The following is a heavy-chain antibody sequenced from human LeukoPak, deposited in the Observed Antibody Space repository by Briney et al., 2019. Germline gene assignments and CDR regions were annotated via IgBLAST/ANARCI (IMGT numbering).Heavy chain of an antibody. J-gene: IGHJ6*03. CDR3: ARDKGYCSSTSCPRYYYYYYMDV. Sequence: GASVKVSCKASGYTFTSYGISWVRQAPGQGLEWMGWISAYNGNTNYAQKLQGRVTMTTDTSTSTAYMELRSLRSDDTAVYYCARDKGYCSSTSCPRYYYYYYMDVRGKGTTVTVSS. V-gene: IGHV1-18*01. CDR2: ISAYNGNT. CDR1: GYTFTSYG. D-gene: IGHD2-2*01.